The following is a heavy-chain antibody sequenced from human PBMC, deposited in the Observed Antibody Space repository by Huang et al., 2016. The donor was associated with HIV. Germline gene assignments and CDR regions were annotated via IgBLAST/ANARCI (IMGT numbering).Heavy chain of an antibody. D-gene: IGHD3-10*01. V-gene: IGHV4-61*01. CDR3: ARGTGSGSFDY. J-gene: IGHJ4*02. CDR2: IYYSGST. Sequence: QVQLQESGPGLVKPSETLSLTCTVLGGSVSSGSYYWSWIRQPPGKGLEWIGYIYYSGSTNYHPALKSRGTISGETAKNQCSRKLSSVTAAATAVYYCARGTGSGSFDYWGQGTLVTVSS. CDR1: GGSVSSGSYY.